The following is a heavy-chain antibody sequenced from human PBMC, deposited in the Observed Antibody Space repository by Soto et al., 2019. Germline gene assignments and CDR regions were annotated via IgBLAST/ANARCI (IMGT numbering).Heavy chain of an antibody. D-gene: IGHD2-2*01. CDR1: GFTFSSYA. Sequence: GGSLRLSCAASGFTFSSYAMHWVRQAPGKGLEWVAVISYDGSNKYYADSVKGRFTISRDNSKNTLYLQMNSLRAEDTAVYYCARDRGVPAAPITYYYGMDVWGQGPTVTV. CDR3: ARDRGVPAAPITYYYGMDV. V-gene: IGHV3-30-3*01. CDR2: ISYDGSNK. J-gene: IGHJ6*02.